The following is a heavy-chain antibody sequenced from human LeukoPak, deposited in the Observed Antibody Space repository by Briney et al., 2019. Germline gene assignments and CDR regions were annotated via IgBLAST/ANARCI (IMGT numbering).Heavy chain of an antibody. V-gene: IGHV3-30*04. Sequence: GGSLRLSRAASGFTFSSYAMHWVRQAPGKGLEWVAVISYDGSNKYYADSVKGRFTISRDNSKNTLYLQMNSLRAEDTAVYYCARAYGDIDAFDIWGQGTMVTVSS. D-gene: IGHD4-17*01. CDR3: ARAYGDIDAFDI. J-gene: IGHJ3*02. CDR2: ISYDGSNK. CDR1: GFTFSSYA.